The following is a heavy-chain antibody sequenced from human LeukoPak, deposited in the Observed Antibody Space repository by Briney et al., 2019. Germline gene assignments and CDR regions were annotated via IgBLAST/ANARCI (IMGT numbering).Heavy chain of an antibody. CDR1: GGSINTYY. V-gene: IGHV4-59*01. Sequence: SETLSLTCTVSGGSINTYYWSWIRQPPGKGLEWIGYIYYSGGTNYNPSFRSRVTISIDTSKNQFSLKLTSVTVADTAIYYCARDHLTNGDGFDYWGQGTLVTVSS. D-gene: IGHD3-9*01. CDR3: ARDHLTNGDGFDY. CDR2: IYYSGGT. J-gene: IGHJ4*02.